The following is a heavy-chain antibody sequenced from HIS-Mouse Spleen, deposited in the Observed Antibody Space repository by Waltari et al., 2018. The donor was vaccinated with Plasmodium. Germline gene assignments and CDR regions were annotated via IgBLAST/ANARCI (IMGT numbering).Heavy chain of an antibody. Sequence: EVQLVESGGGLVQPGGSLRLSCAASGFTFSSYSMNWVRQAPGKGLGWVSYISSSRSTISYADSVKGRFTISRDNAKNSLYLQMNSLRAEDTAVYYCARADGSYWYFDLWGRGTLVTVSS. V-gene: IGHV3-48*01. D-gene: IGHD1-26*01. CDR1: GFTFSSYS. J-gene: IGHJ2*01. CDR2: ISSSRSTI. CDR3: ARADGSYWYFDL.